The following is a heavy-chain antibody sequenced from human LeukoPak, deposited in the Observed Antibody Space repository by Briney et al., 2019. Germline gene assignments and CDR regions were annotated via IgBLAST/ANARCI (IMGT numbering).Heavy chain of an antibody. J-gene: IGHJ4*02. D-gene: IGHD2-2*01. CDR1: GASISSYY. CDR2: IYYSGSI. V-gene: IGHV4-59*08. CDR3: ARGDQLLYY. Sequence: PSETLSITCTVSGASISSYYWSWIRQPPGKGLEWIGDIYYSGSIKYNPSLKSRVTISVDTSKNQFSLKLSSVTAADTAVYYCARGDQLLYYWGQGTLVTVSS.